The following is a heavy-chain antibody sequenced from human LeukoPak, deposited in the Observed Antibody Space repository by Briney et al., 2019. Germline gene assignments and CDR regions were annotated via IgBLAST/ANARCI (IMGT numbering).Heavy chain of an antibody. J-gene: IGHJ6*03. CDR3: AREPHEGSYYYYMDV. Sequence: SETLSLTCTVSGGSISSGGYYWSWNRQHPGKGLEWIGYIYYSGSTYYNPSLKSRVTISVDTSKNQFSLKLSSVTAADTAVYYCAREPHEGSYYYYMDVWGKGTTVTVSS. CDR1: GGSISSGGYY. V-gene: IGHV4-31*03. CDR2: IYYSGST. D-gene: IGHD3-10*01.